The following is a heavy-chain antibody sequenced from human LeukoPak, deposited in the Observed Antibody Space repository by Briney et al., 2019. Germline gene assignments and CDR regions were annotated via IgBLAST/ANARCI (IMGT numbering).Heavy chain of an antibody. D-gene: IGHD3-9*01. CDR1: GGSISTSNW. CDR3: ARAPRYYDILTGYYAYYMDV. Sequence: SGTLSLTCAVSGGSISTSNWWSWVRQPPGKGLEWIGEIYQSGSTTFNPSLKSRVSISVDTSKNQFSLKLSSVTAADTAVYYCARAPRYYDILTGYYAYYMDVWGKGTTVTISS. J-gene: IGHJ6*03. CDR2: IYQSGST. V-gene: IGHV4-4*02.